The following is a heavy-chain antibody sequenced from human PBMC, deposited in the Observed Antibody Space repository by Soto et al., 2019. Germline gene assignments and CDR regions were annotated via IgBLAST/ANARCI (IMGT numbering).Heavy chain of an antibody. J-gene: IGHJ3*02. V-gene: IGHV3-23*01. Sequence: SCAASGFTFSSYAMSWVRQAPGKGLEWVSAISGSGGSRYYADSVKGRFTISRDNSKNTLYLQLHSLRAEDTAVYYCAKDNTNYGYAFDIWGQGAMVTVSS. CDR2: ISGSGGSR. CDR1: GFTFSSYA. D-gene: IGHD4-17*01. CDR3: AKDNTNYGYAFDI.